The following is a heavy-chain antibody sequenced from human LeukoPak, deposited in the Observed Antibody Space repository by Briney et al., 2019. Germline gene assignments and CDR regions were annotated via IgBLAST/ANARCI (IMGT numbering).Heavy chain of an antibody. CDR3: ARDYCSGGSCYLS. CDR2: ISSSSSTI. J-gene: IGHJ4*02. CDR1: GFTFSSYS. Sequence: PGGSLRLSCAASGFTFSSYSMNWVRQAPGEGLEWVSYISSSSSTIYYAHSVKGRFTISRDNAKNSLYLQMNSLRDEDTAVYYCARDYCSGGSCYLSWGQGTLVTVSS. V-gene: IGHV3-48*02. D-gene: IGHD2-15*01.